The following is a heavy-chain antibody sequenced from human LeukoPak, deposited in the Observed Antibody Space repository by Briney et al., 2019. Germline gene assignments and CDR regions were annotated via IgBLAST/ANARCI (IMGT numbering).Heavy chain of an antibody. V-gene: IGHV3-53*01. Sequence: PGRSLRLSCAASGFAFTDYALSWVRQAPGKGLEWVSVIYGGGNIYYADSVKGRFTISRDNSKNTLYLQMNSLRAEDTAVYYCARGADYNYPYYFDYWGQGTLVTVSS. J-gene: IGHJ4*02. CDR3: ARGADYNYPYYFDY. CDR2: IYGGGNI. D-gene: IGHD5-24*01. CDR1: GFAFTDYA.